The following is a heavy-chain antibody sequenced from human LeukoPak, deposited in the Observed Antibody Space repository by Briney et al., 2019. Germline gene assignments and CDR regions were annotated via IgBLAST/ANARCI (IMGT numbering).Heavy chain of an antibody. CDR1: GYTFTGYC. CDR3: ARDSHIAGVAYYFDY. Sequence: EASVKVSCKASGYTFTGYCIHWVRQAPGQGLEWMGYISAYSGNTNYAQKLQGRVTMTTDTSTSTAYMELRSLRSDDTAVYYCARDSHIAGVAYYFDYWGQGTLVTVSS. V-gene: IGHV1-18*04. D-gene: IGHD6-13*01. J-gene: IGHJ4*02. CDR2: ISAYSGNT.